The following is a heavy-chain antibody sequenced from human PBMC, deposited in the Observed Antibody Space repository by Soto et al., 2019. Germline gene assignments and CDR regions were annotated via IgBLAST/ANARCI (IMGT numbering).Heavy chain of an antibody. Sequence: SETLSLTCAVSGGSISSGGFSWSWIRQSPGKGPELIGYIYYSGNTYYNPSLKSRVTISVDRSKNEFSLRLSSVTAADTAVYYCARATFIREGYYDATDYYYFDYWGQGTLVTVSS. D-gene: IGHD3-22*01. CDR3: ARATFIREGYYDATDYYYFDY. J-gene: IGHJ4*02. CDR1: GGSISSGGFS. V-gene: IGHV4-30-2*06. CDR2: IYYSGNT.